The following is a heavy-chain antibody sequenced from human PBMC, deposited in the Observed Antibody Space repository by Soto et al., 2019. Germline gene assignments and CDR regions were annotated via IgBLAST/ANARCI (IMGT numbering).Heavy chain of an antibody. Sequence: QVQLVQSGAEVRKPGASVKVSCRTSGYTFTDYYTHWVRQAPGQGLEWMGLINPSGGSTDYTQKFLDRVTMTRDPSTSTVYMELSSLRSEDTAVFYCARDYGSGYYAAYYDYWGQGTLVTVSS. V-gene: IGHV1-46*01. CDR2: INPSGGST. J-gene: IGHJ4*02. CDR1: GYTFTDYY. D-gene: IGHD3-22*01. CDR3: ARDYGSGYYAAYYDY.